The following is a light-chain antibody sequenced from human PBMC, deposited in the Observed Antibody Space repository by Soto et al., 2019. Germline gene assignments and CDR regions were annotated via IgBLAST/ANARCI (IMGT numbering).Light chain of an antibody. CDR2: LDSDGSH. CDR3: QTWGTGIEV. CDR1: SGHSSYA. Sequence: QSVLTQSPSASASLGASVKLTCTLSSGHSSYAIAWHQQQPEKSPRYLMKLDSDGSHSKGDGIPNRFSGSSSGAERYLTISRLQSEDEADYYCQTWGTGIEVFGGGTKLTVL. V-gene: IGLV4-69*01. J-gene: IGLJ3*02.